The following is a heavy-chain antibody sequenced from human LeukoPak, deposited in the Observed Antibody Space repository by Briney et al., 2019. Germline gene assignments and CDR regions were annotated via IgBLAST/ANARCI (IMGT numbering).Heavy chain of an antibody. CDR1: GFTFSNYW. D-gene: IGHD2-2*01. CDR3: ARDQYCSSTSCYDY. V-gene: IGHV3-21*01. J-gene: IGHJ4*02. Sequence: PGGSLRLSCAASGFTFSNYWMSWVRQAPGKGLEWVSSISSSSSYIYYADSVKGRFTISRDNAKNSLYLQMNSLRAEDTAVYYCARDQYCSSTSCYDYWGQGTLVTVSS. CDR2: ISSSSSYI.